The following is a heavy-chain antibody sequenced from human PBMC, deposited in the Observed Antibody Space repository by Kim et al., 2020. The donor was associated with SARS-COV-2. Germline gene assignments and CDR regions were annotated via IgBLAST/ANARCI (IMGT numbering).Heavy chain of an antibody. D-gene: IGHD2-21*01. Sequence: GGYLRLSCTTSGFTFTGHAMSWVRQAPGKGLEWVSSIDGSDGTTYYVDAVKGRFSISRDDSKNTLDLQMSALRADDTAAYYCLKGGWGWIWDYWGQGTLVTVS. CDR3: LKGGWGWIWDY. V-gene: IGHV3-23*02. CDR1: GFTFTGHA. J-gene: IGHJ4*02. CDR2: IDGSDGTT.